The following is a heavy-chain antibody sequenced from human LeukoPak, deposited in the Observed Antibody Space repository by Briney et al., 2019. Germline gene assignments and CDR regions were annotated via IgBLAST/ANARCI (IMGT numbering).Heavy chain of an antibody. J-gene: IGHJ3*02. CDR3: ARDIGYCSGGSCYHAFDI. Sequence: ASVKVSCKASGYTFTSYDINWVRQATGQGLEWMGWMNPNSGNTGYAQKFQGRVTMTRNTSISTVYMELSSLRSEDTAVYYCARDIGYCSGGSCYHAFDIWGQRTMVTVSS. CDR2: MNPNSGNT. CDR1: GYTFTSYD. D-gene: IGHD2-15*01. V-gene: IGHV1-8*01.